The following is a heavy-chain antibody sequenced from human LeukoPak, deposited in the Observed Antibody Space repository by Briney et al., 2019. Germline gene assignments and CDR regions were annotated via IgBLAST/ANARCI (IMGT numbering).Heavy chain of an antibody. Sequence: SETLSLTCTVSGGSISSYYWSWIWQPAGKGLEWIGRIYTSGSTNYNPSLKSRVTMSVDTSKNQFSLKLSSVTAADTAVYYCARDDPKASYGGFLEWFDYWGQGTLVTVSS. V-gene: IGHV4-4*07. CDR2: IYTSGST. D-gene: IGHD3-3*01. CDR3: ARDDPKASYGGFLEWFDY. CDR1: GGSISSYY. J-gene: IGHJ5*01.